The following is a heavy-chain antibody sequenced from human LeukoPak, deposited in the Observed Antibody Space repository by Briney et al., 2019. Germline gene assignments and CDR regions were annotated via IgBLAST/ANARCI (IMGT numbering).Heavy chain of an antibody. J-gene: IGHJ6*02. V-gene: IGHV3-7*05. CDR2: IKEDGSEK. CDR1: GFTFSVSW. D-gene: IGHD3-10*01. CDR3: ARGVYAMDV. Sequence: GGSLRLSCAASGFTFSVSWMTWVRQAPGKGLEWVAYIKEDGSEKYYTDSVKGRFTISRDNAKNSLYLQMNSLRVEDTAAFYCARGVYAMDVWGQGTTVTVS.